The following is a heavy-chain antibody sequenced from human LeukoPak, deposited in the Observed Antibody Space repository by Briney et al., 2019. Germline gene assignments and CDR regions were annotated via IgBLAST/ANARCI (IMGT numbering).Heavy chain of an antibody. CDR1: GFTFSSYW. CDR3: AKSLDY. J-gene: IGHJ4*02. Sequence: PGGSLRLSCAASGFTFSSYWMSWVRQAPGKGLEWVANIKGDGSETNYGDSAKGRFTISRDNPKNSLYLQMDSLRVEDTAIYYCAKSLDYWGQGTLVTVSS. V-gene: IGHV3-7*01. CDR2: IKGDGSET.